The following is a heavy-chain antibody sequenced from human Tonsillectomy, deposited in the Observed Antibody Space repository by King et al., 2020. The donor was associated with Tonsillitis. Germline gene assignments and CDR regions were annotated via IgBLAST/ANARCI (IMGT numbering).Heavy chain of an antibody. CDR1: GFTFSDYD. CDR2: IGTANET. D-gene: IGHD7-27*01. V-gene: IGHV3-13*01. CDR3: ARGSNWGSFELNL. J-gene: IGHJ4*02. Sequence: VQLVESGGGLVQPGGSLRLSCAASGFTFSDYDMHWVRQAPGKGLEWVSAIGTANETHYPASVQGRFTISRDNAKNSLYLQMNALRADDTAVYYCARGSNWGSFELNLWGQGTLVTVSS.